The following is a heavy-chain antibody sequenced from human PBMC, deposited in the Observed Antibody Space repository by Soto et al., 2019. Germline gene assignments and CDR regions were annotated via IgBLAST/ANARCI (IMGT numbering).Heavy chain of an antibody. J-gene: IGHJ4*02. D-gene: IGHD3-16*01. CDR1: GFTFNGAW. CDR2: VKSKVNGETI. CDR3: SADLPDWGAYAFDY. V-gene: IGHV3-15*07. Sequence: EVQLVESGGGLVESGGSLRLSCAASGFTFNGAWMNWVRQGPGKGLEWVGRVKSKVNGETIDYAAPVKGRFTISRDDSRNTVYLQMNRLGTEDTAMYYCSADLPDWGAYAFDYLGQGALVTVSS.